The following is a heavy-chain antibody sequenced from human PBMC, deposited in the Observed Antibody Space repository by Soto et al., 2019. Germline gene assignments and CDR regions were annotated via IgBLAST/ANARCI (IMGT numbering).Heavy chain of an antibody. D-gene: IGHD3-22*01. CDR3: ARSKDYNYYDSSPNWFDP. CDR1: GGSISSGGYS. J-gene: IGHJ5*02. CDR2: IYHSGST. Sequence: SETLSLTCAVSGGSISSGGYSWSWIRQPPGKGLEWIGYIYHSGSTYYNPSLKSRVTISVDRSKNQFSLKLSSVTAADTAVYYCARSKDYNYYDSSPNWFDPWGQGTLVTVS. V-gene: IGHV4-30-2*01.